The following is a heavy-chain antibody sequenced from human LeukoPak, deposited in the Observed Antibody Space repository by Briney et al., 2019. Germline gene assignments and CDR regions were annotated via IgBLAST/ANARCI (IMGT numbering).Heavy chain of an antibody. CDR3: ASSYYGSGRVY. D-gene: IGHD3-10*01. CDR1: GFTFSDYY. J-gene: IGHJ4*02. Sequence: GGSLRLSCAASGFTFSDYYMSWVRQAPGKGLEWVSVIYSGGSTYYADSVKGRFTISRDNSKNTLYLQMNSLRAEDTAVYYCASSYYGSGRVYWGQGTQVTVSS. V-gene: IGHV3-53*01. CDR2: IYSGGST.